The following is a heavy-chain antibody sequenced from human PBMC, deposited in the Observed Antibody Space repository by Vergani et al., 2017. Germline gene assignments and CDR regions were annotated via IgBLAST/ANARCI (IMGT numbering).Heavy chain of an antibody. CDR1: GGSIRSTFIY. J-gene: IGHJ6*03. Sequence: QLQLQESDPGLVKPSDTLSLTCTASGGSIRSTFIYWGWIRQPPGKGLGCIGTIYYSGSTYYNPSLNSLVTISVDTSKTQFPLKLNSVTAADTAVYYCPRHKEQVVPWNYYCNYYLDVWGKGTTVTVSS. CDR2: IYYSGST. V-gene: IGHV4-39*01. D-gene: IGHD6-13*01. CDR3: PRHKEQVVPWNYYCNYYLDV.